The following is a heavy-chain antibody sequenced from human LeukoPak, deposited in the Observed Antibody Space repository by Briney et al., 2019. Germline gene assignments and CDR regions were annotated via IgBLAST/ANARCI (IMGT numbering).Heavy chain of an antibody. CDR3: ARVGYGSGSYPR. Sequence: ASVKVSCKASGYTFTSYDINWVRQATGQGREWMGWMNPNSGNTGYAQKFQGRVTMTRNTSISTAYMELSSLRSEDTAVYYCARVGYGSGSYPRWGQGTLVTVSS. J-gene: IGHJ4*02. CDR2: MNPNSGNT. D-gene: IGHD3-10*01. CDR1: GYTFTSYD. V-gene: IGHV1-8*01.